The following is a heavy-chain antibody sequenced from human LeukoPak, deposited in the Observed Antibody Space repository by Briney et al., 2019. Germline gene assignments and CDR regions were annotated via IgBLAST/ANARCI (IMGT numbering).Heavy chain of an antibody. V-gene: IGHV3-66*01. CDR3: ARGGHGSYAGVVDY. Sequence: GGSLRLSCAASGFTVSSNYMSWVRQAPGKGLEWVSVIYSGGSTYYADSVKGRFTISRDNSKNTLYLQMNSLRAEDTAVYYCARGGHGSYAGVVDYWGQGTLVTVSS. CDR2: IYSGGST. J-gene: IGHJ4*02. D-gene: IGHD1-26*01. CDR1: GFTVSSNY.